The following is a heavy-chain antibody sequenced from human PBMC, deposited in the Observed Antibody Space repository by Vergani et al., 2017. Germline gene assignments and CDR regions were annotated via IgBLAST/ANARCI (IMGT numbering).Heavy chain of an antibody. CDR3: ARLPYCSGGSCYRGGYYFDY. D-gene: IGHD2-15*01. CDR2: IYYSGST. J-gene: IGHJ4*02. Sequence: QVQLQESGPGLVKPSETLSLTCTVSGGSISSYYWSWIRQPPGKGLEWIGYIYYSGSTNYNPSLKSRVTMSVDTSKNQFSLKLSSVTAADTAVYYCARLPYCSGGSCYRGGYYFDYWGQGTLVTVSS. CDR1: GGSISSYY. V-gene: IGHV4-59*08.